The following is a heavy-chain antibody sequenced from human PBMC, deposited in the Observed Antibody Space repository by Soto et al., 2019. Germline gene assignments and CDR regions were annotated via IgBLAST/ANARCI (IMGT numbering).Heavy chain of an antibody. J-gene: IGHJ4*02. CDR2: IIPFLDVI. CDR1: GGTFSKYS. V-gene: IGHV1-69*02. D-gene: IGHD3-10*01. CDR3: ASGSAPDVDY. Sequence: QVPLVQSGAEVKKPGSSVKVSCKASGGTFSKYSISWIRQAPGQGLEWMGRIIPFLDVITYAQKFKDRVTLTAHNSSSTAYMELNNPRSEDAAVYFCASGSAPDVDYWGQGSLITVSS.